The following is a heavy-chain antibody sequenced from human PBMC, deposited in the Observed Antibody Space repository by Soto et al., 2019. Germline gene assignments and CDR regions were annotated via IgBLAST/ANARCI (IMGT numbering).Heavy chain of an antibody. CDR1: GYTFTSYG. J-gene: IGHJ5*02. D-gene: IGHD3-3*01. Sequence: QVRLVQSGAEVKKPGASVKVSCKASGYTFTSYGISWVRQAPGQGLEWMGWISAYNGNTNYAQKLQGRVTMTTDTSTSTAYMELRSLRSDDTAVYYCARGRGSPDYDFWSGSIDPWGQGTLVTVSS. CDR3: ARGRGSPDYDFWSGSIDP. CDR2: ISAYNGNT. V-gene: IGHV1-18*01.